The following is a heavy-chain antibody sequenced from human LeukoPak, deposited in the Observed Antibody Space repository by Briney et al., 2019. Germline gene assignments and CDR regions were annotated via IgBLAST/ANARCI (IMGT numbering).Heavy chain of an antibody. Sequence: PGGSLRLSCAASGFTFSSYEMNWVRQAPGKGLEWVSYISSSGSTIYYADSAKGRFTISRDNAKNSLYLQMNSLRAEDTAVYYCARETDIVATIGAFDIWGQGTMVTVSS. D-gene: IGHD5-12*01. CDR3: ARETDIVATIGAFDI. J-gene: IGHJ3*02. CDR2: ISSSGSTI. V-gene: IGHV3-48*03. CDR1: GFTFSSYE.